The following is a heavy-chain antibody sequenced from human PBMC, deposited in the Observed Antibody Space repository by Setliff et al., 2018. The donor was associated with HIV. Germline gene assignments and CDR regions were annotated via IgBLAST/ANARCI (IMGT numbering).Heavy chain of an antibody. Sequence: GGSLRLSCAASGFSFRNYAMSWVRQAPGKGLEWVAVMSYDGSDKYYADSVKGRFTISRDNSKNTVYLQMNSLRAEDTAVYYCATLSSNWHLDYWGQGTLVTVSS. CDR2: MSYDGSDK. CDR3: ATLSSNWHLDY. CDR1: GFSFRNYA. D-gene: IGHD6-13*01. V-gene: IGHV3-30*17. J-gene: IGHJ4*02.